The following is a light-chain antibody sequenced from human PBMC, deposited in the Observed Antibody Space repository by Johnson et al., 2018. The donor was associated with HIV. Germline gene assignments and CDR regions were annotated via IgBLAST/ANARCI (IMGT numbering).Light chain of an antibody. V-gene: IGLV1-51*01. CDR3: GTCECRLTVYL. Sequence: HSVLTQPPSVSAAPGQRVTISCSGSSSNIGNNYVSWYQQLPGTAPKFLIYDNNKRPSGIPDRFSGSKSGTSATPGSTGLQTGAEADYYCGTCECRLTVYLFVPGTKVPVL. J-gene: IGLJ1*01. CDR2: DNN. CDR1: SSNIGNNY.